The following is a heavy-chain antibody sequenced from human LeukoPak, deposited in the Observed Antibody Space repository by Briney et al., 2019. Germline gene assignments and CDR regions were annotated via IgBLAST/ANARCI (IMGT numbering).Heavy chain of an antibody. CDR1: GGSISSDDYY. V-gene: IGHV4-30-4*01. J-gene: IGHJ4*02. CDR3: AQSGVY. D-gene: IGHD2-8*01. CDR2: IYYSGST. Sequence: SQTLSLTCTVSGGSISSDDYYWSWIRQPPGKGLEWIAYIYYSGSTYYNPSHKSRVTISVDTSKNQFSLKLSSVTAADTAAYYCAQSGVYWGQGTLVTVSS.